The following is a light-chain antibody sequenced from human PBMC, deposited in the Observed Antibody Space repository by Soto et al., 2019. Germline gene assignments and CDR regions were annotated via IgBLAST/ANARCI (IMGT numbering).Light chain of an antibody. Sequence: IQLTQSPSSLSASVGDRVTSTSQTSQNVNTYLKWYQQKPGKAPKLLIYGASNLRSGVPSRFSGSGSGTEFTLTISSLQPDDFATYYCQHYNSYSEAFGQGTKVDIK. CDR3: QHYNSYSEA. CDR2: GAS. CDR1: QNVNTY. J-gene: IGKJ1*01. V-gene: IGKV1-5*01.